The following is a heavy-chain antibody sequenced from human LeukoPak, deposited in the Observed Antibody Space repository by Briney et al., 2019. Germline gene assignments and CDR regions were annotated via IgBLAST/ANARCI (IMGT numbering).Heavy chain of an antibody. V-gene: IGHV4-31*03. CDR2: IYYSGST. D-gene: IGHD3-22*01. Sequence: SQTLSLTCTVSGGSISSGGYYWSWIRQHPGKGLEWIGYIYYSGSTYYNPSLKSRVTISVDTSKHQFSLKLSSVTAADTAVYYCARDYPFGYYYDSSGYWDAFDIWGQGTMITVSS. J-gene: IGHJ3*02. CDR3: ARDYPFGYYYDSSGYWDAFDI. CDR1: GGSISSGGYY.